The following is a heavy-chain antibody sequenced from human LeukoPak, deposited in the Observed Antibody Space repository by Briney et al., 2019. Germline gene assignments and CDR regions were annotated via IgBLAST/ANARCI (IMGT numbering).Heavy chain of an antibody. CDR3: ARHGSSGCYKTGCHNWFDP. CDR1: GYSFTTYW. CDR2: IDPSDSYT. J-gene: IGHJ5*02. V-gene: IGHV5-10-1*01. Sequence: GESLKISCKGSGYSFTTYWISWVRQMPGKGLEWMGRIDPSDSYTNYSPSFQGHVTISIDKSIHTAYLQWSSLKTSDTAMYYCARHGSSGCYKTGCHNWFDPWGQGTLVTVSS. D-gene: IGHD3-9*01.